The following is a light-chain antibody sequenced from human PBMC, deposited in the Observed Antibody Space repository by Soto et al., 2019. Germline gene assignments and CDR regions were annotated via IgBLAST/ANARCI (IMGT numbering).Light chain of an antibody. Sequence: QSVLTQPPSVSGAPGQRVTISCTGSSSNIGAVFDVHWYQQVPGTAPKLLIYENTKRPSGVPDRFSGSKSGTSASQAITGLHAEDEADYYCQSYDSGLSGWLFGGGTKLTVL. V-gene: IGLV1-40*01. CDR2: ENT. CDR3: QSYDSGLSGWL. CDR1: SSNIGAVFD. J-gene: IGLJ2*01.